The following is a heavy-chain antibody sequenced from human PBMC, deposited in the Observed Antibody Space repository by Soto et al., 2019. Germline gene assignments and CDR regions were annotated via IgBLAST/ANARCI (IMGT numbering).Heavy chain of an antibody. V-gene: IGHV3-23*01. Sequence: GGSLRLSCEASGFIFSSYAMSWVRQAPGKGLEWVSTISGSGGNTYYADSVMGRFTISRHNSKNTPYLQMNSLRDEDTAVYYCAKGLGDYYYGSGARVYYSYTMDVWGQGTTVTVSS. J-gene: IGHJ6*02. CDR1: GFIFSSYA. CDR3: AKGLGDYYYGSGARVYYSYTMDV. CDR2: ISGSGGNT. D-gene: IGHD3-10*01.